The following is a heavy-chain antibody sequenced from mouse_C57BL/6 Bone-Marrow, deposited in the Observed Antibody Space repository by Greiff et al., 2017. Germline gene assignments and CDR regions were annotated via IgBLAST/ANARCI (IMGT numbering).Heavy chain of an antibody. CDR1: GYTFTSYW. CDR3: ARDGYDYGGFAY. V-gene: IGHV1-50*01. Sequence: QVQLQQPGAELVKPGASVKLSCKASGYTFTSYWMQWVKQRPGQGLEWIGEIDPSDSYTNYNQKFKGKATLTVDTSSSTAYMQLSSLTSEDSAVYYCARDGYDYGGFAYWGQGTLVTVSA. J-gene: IGHJ3*01. CDR2: IDPSDSYT. D-gene: IGHD2-4*01.